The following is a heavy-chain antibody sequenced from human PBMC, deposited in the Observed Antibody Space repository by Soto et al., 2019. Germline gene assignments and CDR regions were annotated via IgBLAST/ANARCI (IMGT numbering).Heavy chain of an antibody. J-gene: IGHJ4*02. CDR3: VTDRLRLAGRSLRNNDY. CDR2: FKSSSDGGTA. CDR1: GFTFSNAW. Sequence: PGGSLRLSCAASGFTFSNAWMNWVRQAPGQGLEWVGRFKSSSDGGTADYAAPVKCRITISSDDSKDTLYLQMKSLKTADAAEYYCVTDRLRLAGRSLRNNDYWGQGTVVTVS. V-gene: IGHV3-15*01. D-gene: IGHD6-19*01.